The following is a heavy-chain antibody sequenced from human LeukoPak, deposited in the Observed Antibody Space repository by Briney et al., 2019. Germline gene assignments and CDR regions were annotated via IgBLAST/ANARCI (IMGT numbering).Heavy chain of an antibody. Sequence: SETLSLTCTVSGGSISSYYWSWIRQPAGKGLEWIGRIYTGGSTNYNPSLKSRVTMSVDTSKNQFSLKLSSVTAADTAVYYCARVSMFGGAPDYYFDYWAREPWSPSPQ. CDR3: ARVSMFGGAPDYYFDY. CDR2: IYTGGST. CDR1: GGSISSYY. D-gene: IGHD3-16*01. V-gene: IGHV4-4*07. J-gene: IGHJ4*02.